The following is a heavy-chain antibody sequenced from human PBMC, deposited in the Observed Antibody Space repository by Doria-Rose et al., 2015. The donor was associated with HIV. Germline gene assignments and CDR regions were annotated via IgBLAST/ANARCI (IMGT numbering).Heavy chain of an antibody. J-gene: IGHJ4*02. Sequence: TFSSYAISWVRQAPGQGLEWMGGIIPMFATANYAQKFQGRVTITADESTSTAYMELSSLRSEDTAVYYCARGDPATTFDYWGQGTLVTVSS. CDR2: IIPMFATA. CDR1: TFSSYA. D-gene: IGHD6-25*01. CDR3: ARGDPATTFDY. V-gene: IGHV1-69*01.